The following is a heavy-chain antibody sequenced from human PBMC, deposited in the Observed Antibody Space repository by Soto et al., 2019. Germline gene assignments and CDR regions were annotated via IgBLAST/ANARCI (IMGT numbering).Heavy chain of an antibody. CDR3: VRGGGEMANPPPYLY. CDR1: GGTFDTYA. D-gene: IGHD3-16*01. V-gene: IGHV1-69*06. CDR2: VIPMFLKP. J-gene: IGHJ4*02. Sequence: SVKVSCKASGGTFDTYAISWVRQAPGQGLEWMGGVIPMFLKPNYAQKFKGRVTITAVKSTNTVYMEMISLMSEDTAVYYCVRGGGEMANPPPYLYWGQGTQVTVSS.